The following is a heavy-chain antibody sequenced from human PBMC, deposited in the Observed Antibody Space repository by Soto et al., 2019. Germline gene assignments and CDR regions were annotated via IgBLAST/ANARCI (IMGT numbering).Heavy chain of an antibody. CDR3: ARVSWDPPIFGVVMVVYFDY. J-gene: IGHJ4*02. D-gene: IGHD3-3*01. V-gene: IGHV3-7*01. Sequence: GGSLRLSCAASGFTFSSYWMSWVRQAPGKGLEWVANIKQDGSEKYYVDSVKGRFTISRDNAKNSLYLQMNSLRAEDTAVYYCARVSWDPPIFGVVMVVYFDYWGQGTLVTVSS. CDR2: IKQDGSEK. CDR1: GFTFSSYW.